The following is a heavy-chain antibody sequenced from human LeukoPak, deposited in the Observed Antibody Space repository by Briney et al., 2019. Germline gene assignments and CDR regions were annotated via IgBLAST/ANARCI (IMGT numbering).Heavy chain of an antibody. CDR2: IYHSGST. D-gene: IGHD3/OR15-3a*01. CDR3: ARAGLTIYYYYYMDV. J-gene: IGHJ6*03. CDR1: GYSISSGYY. V-gene: IGHV4-38-2*01. Sequence: PSETLSLTCAVSGYSISSGYYWGWIQQPPGKGLEWIGSIYHSGSTYYNPSLKSRVTISVDTSKNQFSLKLSSVTAADTAVYYCARAGLTIYYYYYMDVWGKGTTVTVSS.